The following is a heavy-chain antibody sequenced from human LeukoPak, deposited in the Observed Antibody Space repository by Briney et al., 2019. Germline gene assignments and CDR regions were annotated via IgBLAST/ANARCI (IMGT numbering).Heavy chain of an antibody. CDR2: IYYSGST. D-gene: IGHD5-24*01. J-gene: IGHJ6*02. CDR3: ARGDGYYYGMDV. V-gene: IGHV4-59*01. Sequence: PSETLSLTCTVSGGSISSYYWSWIRQPPGNGLEWIGYIYYSGSTNYNPSLKSRVTISVDTSKNQFSLKLSSVTAADTAVYYCARGDGYYYGMDVWGQGTTVTVSS. CDR1: GGSISSYY.